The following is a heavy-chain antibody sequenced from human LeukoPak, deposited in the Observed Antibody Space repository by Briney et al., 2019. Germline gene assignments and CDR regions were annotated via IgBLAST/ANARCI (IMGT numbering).Heavy chain of an antibody. CDR2: INSDGSRT. J-gene: IGHJ4*02. Sequence: PGGSLRLSCAASRFTFSSYWMHWVRQAPGKGLVWVSRINSDGSRTTYADSVKGRFAISRDNAKNTLYLQMNSLRAEDTAVYYCVIFGVGWGQGTLVTVSS. V-gene: IGHV3-74*03. CDR3: VIFGVG. CDR1: RFTFSSYW. D-gene: IGHD3-3*01.